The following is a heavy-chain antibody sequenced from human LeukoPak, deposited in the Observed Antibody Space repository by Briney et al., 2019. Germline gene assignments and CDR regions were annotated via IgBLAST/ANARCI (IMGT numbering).Heavy chain of an antibody. V-gene: IGHV3-21*01. CDR2: ISSSSSYI. J-gene: IGHJ4*02. Sequence: GGSLRLSCAASGFTFSSYSMNWVRQAPGKGLEWVSSISSSSSYIYYADSVKGRFTNSRDNAKNSLYLQMNSLRAEDTAVYYCARDRLRTVRGVIIPDYWGQGTLVTVSS. CDR1: GFTFSSYS. CDR3: ARDRLRTVRGVIIPDY. D-gene: IGHD3-10*01.